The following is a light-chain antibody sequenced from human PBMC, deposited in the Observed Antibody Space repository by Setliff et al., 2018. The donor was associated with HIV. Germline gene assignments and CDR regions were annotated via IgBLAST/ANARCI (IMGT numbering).Light chain of an antibody. CDR1: SSDVGGYIY. V-gene: IGLV2-14*01. Sequence: QSALAQPASVSGSPGQSITISGTGTSSDVGGYIYVSWYQQHPGKAPKLMIYDASKRPSGVSNRFSGSKSGNTASLTISGLQAEDEADYYCSSYTSSSTGPYVFGTGTKGTVL. J-gene: IGLJ1*01. CDR2: DAS. CDR3: SSYTSSSTGPYV.